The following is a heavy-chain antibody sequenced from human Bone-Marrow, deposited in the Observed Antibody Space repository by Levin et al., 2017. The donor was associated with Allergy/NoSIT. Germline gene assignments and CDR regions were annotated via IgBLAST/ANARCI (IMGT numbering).Heavy chain of an antibody. CDR3: ARDGYGYPPYYFDY. V-gene: IGHV3-30-3*01. D-gene: IGHD5-18*01. CDR1: GFAFSSYA. CDR2: ISYDGSNK. Sequence: GGSLRLSCAASGFAFSSYAMHWVRQAPGKGLEWVAVISYDGSNKYYADSVKGRFTISRDNSKNTLYLQMNSLRAEDTAVYYCARDGYGYPPYYFDYWGQGTLVTVSS. J-gene: IGHJ4*02.